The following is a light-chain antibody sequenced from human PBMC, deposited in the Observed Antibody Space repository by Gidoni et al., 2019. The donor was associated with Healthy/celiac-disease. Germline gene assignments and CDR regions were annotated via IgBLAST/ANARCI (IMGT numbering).Light chain of an antibody. J-gene: IGKJ4*01. CDR1: QSFSSSY. Sequence: ELVLTQSTGTLSFSPGERDTLSCRASQSFSSSYLAWYQQPPGQAPRLLIYGASSRATGIPDMFSGSWSGTDFTLTISRLAPEDFAVYYCQQYGSSPFTFGGGTKVEIK. V-gene: IGKV3-20*01. CDR3: QQYGSSPFT. CDR2: GAS.